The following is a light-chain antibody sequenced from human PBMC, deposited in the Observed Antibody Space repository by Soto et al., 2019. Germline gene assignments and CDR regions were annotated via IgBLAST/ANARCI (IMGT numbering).Light chain of an antibody. V-gene: IGLV1-44*01. Sequence: QSVLSQPPSASGTPGQRVTISCSGSSSNIGSNSVNWYQQLPGTAPKLLIYSNNQRPSGVPDRFSGSKSGTSASLAISGLQSEDEAAYLCAAWDGKLNGARFVFGTATKVTVL. J-gene: IGLJ1*01. CDR2: SNN. CDR3: AAWDGKLNGARFV. CDR1: SSNIGSNS.